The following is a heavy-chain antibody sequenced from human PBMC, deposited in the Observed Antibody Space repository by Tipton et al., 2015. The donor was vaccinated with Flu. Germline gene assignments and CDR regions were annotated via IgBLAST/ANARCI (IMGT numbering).Heavy chain of an antibody. CDR1: SGSIRSTNYF. V-gene: IGHV4-39*01. J-gene: IGHJ4*02. CDR2: IYPTGTT. D-gene: IGHD3-10*02. Sequence: GLVKPSETLSLNCSVSSGSIRSTNYFCAWIRQPPGKRLELIGSIYPTGTTYYNPSLKSRVTISVDTSKSQFSLMLRSVTAADTAVYYCARLSYYDVDLKNFYFDHWGQGALVTVSS. CDR3: ARLSYYDVDLKNFYFDH.